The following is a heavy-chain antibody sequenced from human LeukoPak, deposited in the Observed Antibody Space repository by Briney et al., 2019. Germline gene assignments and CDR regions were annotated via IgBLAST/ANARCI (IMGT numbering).Heavy chain of an antibody. J-gene: IGHJ4*02. Sequence: PSETLSLTCTASGGSISSYYWSWIRQPPGKGLEWIGYIYYSGSTNYNPSLKSRVTISVDTSKNQFSLKLSSVTAADTAVYYCARVHTMGYYFDYWGQGTLVTVSS. CDR3: ARVHTMGYYFDY. CDR1: GGSISSYY. D-gene: IGHD3-3*01. V-gene: IGHV4-59*01. CDR2: IYYSGST.